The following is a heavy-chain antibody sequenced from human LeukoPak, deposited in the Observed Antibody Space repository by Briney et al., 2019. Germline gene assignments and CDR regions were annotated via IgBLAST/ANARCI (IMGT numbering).Heavy chain of an antibody. Sequence: GGSLRLSCAASGFTFSSYAMNWVRQAPGKGLEWVSSITSTGSYIYYADSVRGRFTVSRDNFKNTVYLQMNSLRAEDTAVYYCAKVAGYFENWGQGTLVTVSS. V-gene: IGHV3-21*04. J-gene: IGHJ4*02. CDR3: AKVAGYFEN. CDR2: ITSTGSYI. CDR1: GFTFSSYA.